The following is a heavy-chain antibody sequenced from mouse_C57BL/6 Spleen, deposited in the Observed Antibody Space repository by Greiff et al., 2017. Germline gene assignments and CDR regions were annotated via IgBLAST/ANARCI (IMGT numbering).Heavy chain of an antibody. J-gene: IGHJ2*01. V-gene: IGHV3-6*01. CDR1: GYSITSGYY. CDR3: ARGGPDY. Sequence: ESGPGLVKPSQSLSLTCSVTGYSITSGYYWNWIRQFPGNKLEWVGYISYDGSNNYNPSLKNRISITRDTSKNQFFLKLNSVTTEDTATYYCARGGPDYWGQGTTLTVSS. CDR2: ISYDGSN.